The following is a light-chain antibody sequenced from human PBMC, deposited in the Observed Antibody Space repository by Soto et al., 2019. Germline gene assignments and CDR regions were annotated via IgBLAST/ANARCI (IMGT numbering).Light chain of an antibody. Sequence: DLQMAQSPSCVSAGGGDRVTITCQASQDIGNYLNWYQQKPGKAPKLLIFDASNLESGVPSRFSGSGSGTDFTFTISSLQPEDIATYYCQQYENLPITFGQGTRLEIK. CDR1: QDIGNY. CDR2: DAS. J-gene: IGKJ5*01. CDR3: QQYENLPIT. V-gene: IGKV1-33*01.